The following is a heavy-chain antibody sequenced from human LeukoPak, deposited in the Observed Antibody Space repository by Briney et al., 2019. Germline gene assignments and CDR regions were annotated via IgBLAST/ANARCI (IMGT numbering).Heavy chain of an antibody. CDR2: IRYDGSNK. CDR1: GFTFSSYG. D-gene: IGHD3-9*01. CDR3: AKDVQAEYFDWLLSERIELGSGYYYYMDV. J-gene: IGHJ6*03. Sequence: GGSLRLSCAASGFTFSSYGMHWVRQAPGKGLEWVAFIRYDGSNKYYADSVKGRFTISRDNSKNTLYLQMNSLRAEDTAVYYCAKDVQAEYFDWLLSERIELGSGYYYYMDVWGKGTTVTVSS. V-gene: IGHV3-30*02.